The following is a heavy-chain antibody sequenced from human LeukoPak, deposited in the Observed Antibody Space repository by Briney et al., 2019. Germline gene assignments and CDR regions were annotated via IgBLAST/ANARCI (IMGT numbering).Heavy chain of an antibody. J-gene: IGHJ4*02. D-gene: IGHD2-15*01. CDR3: ARDSAIGGYCSGGSCYIRLFDY. Sequence: PGGSLRLSCAASGFTFSSYSMNWVRQAPGKGLEWVSSISSSSSYIYYADSVKGRFTISRDNAKSSLYLQMNSLRAEDTAVYYCARDSAIGGYCSGGSCYIRLFDYWGQGTLVTVSS. V-gene: IGHV3-21*01. CDR2: ISSSSSYI. CDR1: GFTFSSYS.